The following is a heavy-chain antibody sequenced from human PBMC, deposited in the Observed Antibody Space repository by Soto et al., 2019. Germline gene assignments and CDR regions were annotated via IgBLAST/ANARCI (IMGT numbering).Heavy chain of an antibody. CDR2: ISYDASHK. CDR3: AKAITMLRSSYYYYGMDV. D-gene: IGHD3-10*01. Sequence: PGGSLRLSCVASGFTFSSYAMHWVRQAPGKGLEWVAFISYDASHKYHAEAVKGRFTISRDNSKNTLHLQMNSLRAEDTAVYYCAKAITMLRSSYYYYGMDVWGQGTTVTVSS. V-gene: IGHV3-30*18. J-gene: IGHJ6*02. CDR1: GFTFSSYA.